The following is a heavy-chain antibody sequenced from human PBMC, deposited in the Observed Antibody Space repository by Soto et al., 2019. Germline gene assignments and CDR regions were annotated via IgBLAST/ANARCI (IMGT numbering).Heavy chain of an antibody. Sequence: PGGSLRLSCASSGGTLSSYCMHWVRQAPGKGLEWVAVISYDGSNKYYADSVKGRFTISRDNSKNTLYLQMNSLRAEDTAVYYCVKDRHDYGLYGMDVWGQGTTVTV. J-gene: IGHJ6*02. CDR1: GGTLSSYC. CDR2: ISYDGSNK. D-gene: IGHD4-17*01. CDR3: VKDRHDYGLYGMDV. V-gene: IGHV3-30*18.